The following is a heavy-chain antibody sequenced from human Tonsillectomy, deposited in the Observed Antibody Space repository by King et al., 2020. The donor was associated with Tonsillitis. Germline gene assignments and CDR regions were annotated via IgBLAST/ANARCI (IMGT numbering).Heavy chain of an antibody. Sequence: VQLVESGGGLVQPGGSLRLSCAASGFTFSGNAMSWVRQAPGKGLECVSVIYSAGIGTYYADSVKGRFTISRDNSKNTLYVQMSSLRAEDTAIYYCARITGAIDGPFASWGQGTLVTVSS. V-gene: IGHV3-23*03. CDR1: GFTFSGNA. D-gene: IGHD1-26*01. CDR3: ARITGAIDGPFAS. J-gene: IGHJ4*02. CDR2: IYSAGIGT.